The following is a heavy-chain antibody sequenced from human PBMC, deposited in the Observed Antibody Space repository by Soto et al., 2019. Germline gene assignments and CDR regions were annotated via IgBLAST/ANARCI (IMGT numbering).Heavy chain of an antibody. V-gene: IGHV1-69*02. CDR1: GGTFSSYT. Sequence: QVQLVQSGAEVKKPGSSVKVSCKASGGTFSSYTISWVRQAPGQGLEWMGRIIPILGIANYAQKFQGRVTITADKSASTAYMEMSSLRSEDTAVYHCARGNGRYFDLWGRGTLVTVSS. CDR2: IIPILGIA. D-gene: IGHD2-8*01. CDR3: ARGNGRYFDL. J-gene: IGHJ2*01.